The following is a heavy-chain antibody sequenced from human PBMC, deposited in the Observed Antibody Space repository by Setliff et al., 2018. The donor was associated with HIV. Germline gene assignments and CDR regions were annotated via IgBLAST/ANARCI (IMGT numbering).Heavy chain of an antibody. CDR2: ITGSSSYI. D-gene: IGHD3-3*01. CDR3: ARDRGDSYYDFWSNYAHSDY. Sequence: PGGSLRLSCAASGFTFSSYAMSRVRQAPGKGLEWVSYITGSSSYIYYADSVKGRFTISRDNAKNSLSLQMNSLRAEDTAVYYCARDRGDSYYDFWSNYAHSDYWGQGTLVTVSS. J-gene: IGHJ4*02. V-gene: IGHV3-21*01. CDR1: GFTFSSYA.